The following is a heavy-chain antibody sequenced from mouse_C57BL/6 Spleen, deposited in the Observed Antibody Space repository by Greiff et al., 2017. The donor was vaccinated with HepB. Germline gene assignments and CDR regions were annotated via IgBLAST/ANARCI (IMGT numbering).Heavy chain of an antibody. CDR2: IYPGDGDT. V-gene: IGHV1-82*01. CDR3: ALESSGYDYAMDY. Sequence: LQESGPELVKPGASVKISCKASGYAFSSSWMNWVKQRPGKGLEWIGRIYPGDGDTNYNGKFKGKATLTADKSSSTAYMQLSSLTSEDSAVYFCALESSGYDYAMDYWGQGTSVTVSS. CDR1: GYAFSSSW. J-gene: IGHJ4*01. D-gene: IGHD3-2*02.